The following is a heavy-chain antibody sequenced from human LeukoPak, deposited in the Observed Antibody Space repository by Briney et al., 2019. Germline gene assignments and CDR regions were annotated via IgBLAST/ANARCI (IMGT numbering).Heavy chain of an antibody. D-gene: IGHD5-24*01. CDR3: GRAPGIATIEY. Sequence: ASVKVSCKASGYTFTANYIHWVRQAPGQGLEWMGWINPNSDGTNYAQRFQGKVTLTRDTSISTVYMEVSRLRYDDTAVYYCGRAPGIATIEYWGQGTLVTVSS. V-gene: IGHV1-2*02. CDR1: GYTFTANY. CDR2: INPNSDGT. J-gene: IGHJ4*02.